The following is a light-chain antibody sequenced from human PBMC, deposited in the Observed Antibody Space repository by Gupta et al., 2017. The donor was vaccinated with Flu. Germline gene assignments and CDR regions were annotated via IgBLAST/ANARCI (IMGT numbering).Light chain of an antibody. J-gene: IGKJ4*01. CDR2: WAS. V-gene: IGKV4-1*01. CDR3: QQYYTTTLT. CDR1: QSVLYSSNNMNY. Sequence: SLAVSLGERATINCKSSQSVLYSSNNMNYLAGSGQPPKLLIYWASTRESGVPDRFSGSGSGTDFTLTISSLQAEDVAVYYCQQYYTTTLTFGGGTNVEIK.